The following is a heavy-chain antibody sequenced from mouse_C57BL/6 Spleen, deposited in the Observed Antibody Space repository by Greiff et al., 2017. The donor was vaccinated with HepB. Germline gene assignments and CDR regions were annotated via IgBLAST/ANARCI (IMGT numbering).Heavy chain of an antibody. Sequence: QVQLQQPGAELVKPGASVKLSCKASGYTFTSYWMHWVKQRPGQGLEWIGMIHPNSGSTNYNEKFKSKATLTVDKSSSTAYMQLSSLTSEDSAVYYCARKWYCDSQSYWYFDVWCTGTTVTVSS. V-gene: IGHV1-64*01. CDR3: ARKWYCDSQSYWYFDV. J-gene: IGHJ1*03. CDR1: GYTFTSYW. CDR2: IHPNSGST. D-gene: IGHD1-3*01.